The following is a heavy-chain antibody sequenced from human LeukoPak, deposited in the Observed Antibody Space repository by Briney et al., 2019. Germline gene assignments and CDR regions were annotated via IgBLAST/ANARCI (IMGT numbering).Heavy chain of an antibody. J-gene: IGHJ6*02. CDR3: AKDEGIAVLYYYGMDV. CDR2: ISYDGSNK. CDR1: GFTFSSYG. Sequence: GRSLRLSCAASGFTFSSYGMHWVRQAPGKGLEWVAVISYDGSNKYYADSMKGRFTISRDNSKNTLYLQMNSLRAKDTAVYYCAKDEGIAVLYYYGMDVWGQGTTVTVSS. V-gene: IGHV3-30*18. D-gene: IGHD6-19*01.